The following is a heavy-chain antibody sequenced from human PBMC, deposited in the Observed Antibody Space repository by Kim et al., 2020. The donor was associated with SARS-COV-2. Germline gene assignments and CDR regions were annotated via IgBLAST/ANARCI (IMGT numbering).Heavy chain of an antibody. CDR2: LNEDGSEK. CDR3: ARGGSYSFEY. CDR1: GFNFREYW. J-gene: IGHJ4*02. D-gene: IGHD5-12*01. V-gene: IGHV3-7*01. Sequence: GGSLRLSCAASGFNFREYWMRWVRQSPGKGLEWVADLNEDGSEKFYMDSVRGRFTISRDNAKNSLFLQMNSLRAEDAALYYCARGGSYSFEYWGQGSLV.